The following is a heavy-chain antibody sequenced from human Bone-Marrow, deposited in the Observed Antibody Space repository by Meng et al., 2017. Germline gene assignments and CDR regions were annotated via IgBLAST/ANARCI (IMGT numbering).Heavy chain of an antibody. J-gene: IGHJ4*02. CDR1: GGSISRTRYY. D-gene: IGHD6-19*01. V-gene: IGHV4-39*07. CDR3: ARSGRSGWYMEYDY. CDR2: IHYSGNT. Sequence: SETLSLTCTVSGGSISRTRYYWGSIRQPPGKGLEWIGSIHYSGNTYYNPSLKSLVTISVDTSKDQFSLKLSSVTAAETAVYCCARSGRSGWYMEYDYWGQGALVTVSS.